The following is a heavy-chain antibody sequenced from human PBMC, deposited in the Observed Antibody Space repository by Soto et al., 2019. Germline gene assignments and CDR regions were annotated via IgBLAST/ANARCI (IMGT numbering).Heavy chain of an antibody. Sequence: GASVKVSCKASGGTFSSYAISWVRQAPGQGLEWTGGIIPIFGTANYAQKFQGRVTITADESTSTAYMELSSLRSEDTAVYYCARDGILAYCGGDCYAFDIWGQGTMVTVSS. CDR3: ARDGILAYCGGDCYAFDI. CDR2: IIPIFGTA. V-gene: IGHV1-69*13. CDR1: GGTFSSYA. J-gene: IGHJ3*02. D-gene: IGHD2-21*02.